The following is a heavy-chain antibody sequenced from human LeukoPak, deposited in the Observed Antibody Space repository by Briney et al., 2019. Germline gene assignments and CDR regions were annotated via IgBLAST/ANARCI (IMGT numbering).Heavy chain of an antibody. CDR3: ARGRWLQPFDY. Sequence: SETLSLTCTVSGGSIYSSSYYWGWIRQTPGKGLEWIGSMYYTGNSFYNPSLKSRVTISVDTSKNQFSLKLSSVTAADTAVYYCARGRWLQPFDYWGQGTLVTVSS. D-gene: IGHD5-24*01. CDR2: MYYTGNS. CDR1: GGSIYSSSYY. J-gene: IGHJ4*02. V-gene: IGHV4-39*07.